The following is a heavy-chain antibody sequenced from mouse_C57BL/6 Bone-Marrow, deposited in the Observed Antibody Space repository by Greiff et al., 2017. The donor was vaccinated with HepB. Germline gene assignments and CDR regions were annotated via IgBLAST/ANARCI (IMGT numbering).Heavy chain of an antibody. J-gene: IGHJ3*01. Sequence: EVMLVESGGGLVQPGGSLSLSCAASGFTFTGYYMSWVRQPPGKALEWLGFIRNKANGYTTEYSASVKGRFTISRDNSQSILYLPINALTAEDSATYYCAIPHLYGNFTAWFAYWGPGTLVTVSA. CDR2: IRNKANGYTT. CDR1: GFTFTGYY. CDR3: AIPHLYGNFTAWFAY. D-gene: IGHD2-1*01. V-gene: IGHV7-3*01.